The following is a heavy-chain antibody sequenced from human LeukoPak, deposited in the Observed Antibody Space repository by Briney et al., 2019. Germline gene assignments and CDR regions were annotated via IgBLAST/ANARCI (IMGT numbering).Heavy chain of an antibody. V-gene: IGHV4-59*01. CDR2: VDYRGNT. D-gene: IGHD2-15*01. J-gene: IGHJ6*02. Sequence: SETLSLTCTISGGSISSYYWSWIRQPPGKGLEWIGYVDYRGNTNYNPSLKRRVTISIDTSKSLFSLKLNSVTAADTAVYYCARVEVGAANRQWYGMDVWGQGTTVTVSS. CDR1: GGSISSYY. CDR3: ARVEVGAANRQWYGMDV.